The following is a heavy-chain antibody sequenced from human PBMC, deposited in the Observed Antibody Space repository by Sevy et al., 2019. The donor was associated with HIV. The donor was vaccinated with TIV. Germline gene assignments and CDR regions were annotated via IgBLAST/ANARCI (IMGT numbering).Heavy chain of an antibody. CDR1: GFTFSSYW. CDR2: INSDGSST. CDR3: ARELGYSSGWYPARAFDI. Sequence: GGSLRLSCAASGFTFSSYWMHWVRQAPGKGLVWVSRINSDGSSTSYADSVKGRFTISRDNAKNTLYLQMNSLRAEDKAVYYCARELGYSSGWYPARAFDIWGQGTMVTVSS. V-gene: IGHV3-74*01. D-gene: IGHD6-19*01. J-gene: IGHJ3*02.